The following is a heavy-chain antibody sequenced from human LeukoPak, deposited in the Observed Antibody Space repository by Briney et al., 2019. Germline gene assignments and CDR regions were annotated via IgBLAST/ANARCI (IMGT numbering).Heavy chain of an antibody. J-gene: IGHJ4*02. D-gene: IGHD3-3*01. V-gene: IGHV3-53*01. CDR2: IYGDGRT. CDR1: GFSVSNNY. Sequence: GGSLRLSCVVSGFSVSNNYIIWVRQGPGNWLERVSVIYGDGRTSHSASVRGRFTISIDNSKNIVSLQMSNLRAEDTAVYYCARGRGLGVVSPYFDYWGQGTLVTVSS. CDR3: ARGRGLGVVSPYFDY.